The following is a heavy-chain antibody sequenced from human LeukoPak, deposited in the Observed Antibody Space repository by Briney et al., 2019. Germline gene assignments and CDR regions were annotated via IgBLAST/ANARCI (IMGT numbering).Heavy chain of an antibody. CDR2: IYYSGST. D-gene: IGHD3-22*01. J-gene: IGHJ3*02. V-gene: IGHV4-59*01. CDR3: ARGKTYYDISKDAFDI. Sequence: SETLSLTGTVSSGSISSYYWSWIRQPPGKGLEWIGYIYYSGSTNYNPSLKSRVTISVDTSKNQFSLKLSSVTAADTAVYYCARGKTYYDISKDAFDIWGQGTMVTVSS. CDR1: SGSISSYY.